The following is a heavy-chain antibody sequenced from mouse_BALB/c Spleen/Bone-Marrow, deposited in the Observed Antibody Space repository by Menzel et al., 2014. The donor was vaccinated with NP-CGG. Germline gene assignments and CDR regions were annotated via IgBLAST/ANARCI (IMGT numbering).Heavy chain of an antibody. CDR3: GRDGYEDY. V-gene: IGHV7-3*02. D-gene: IGHD2-2*01. J-gene: IGHJ2*01. CDR2: IRNKANGYTT. CDR1: GFTFTDYY. Sequence: EVKIQESGGGLVQPGGSLRLSCAPSGFTFTDYYMSWVRQPPGKALEWLGFIRNKANGYTTEYSASVKGRFTISRDNSESILDLQMNARRAEDSAAEYCGRDGYEDYWGQGTTLAVSS.